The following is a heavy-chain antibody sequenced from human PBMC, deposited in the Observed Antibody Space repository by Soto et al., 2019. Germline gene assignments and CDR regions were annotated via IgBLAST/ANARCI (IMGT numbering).Heavy chain of an antibody. J-gene: IGHJ4*02. V-gene: IGHV3-21*01. CDR2: ISSRSSYI. D-gene: IGHD5-18*01. CDR3: ARDQPGYSSGYGLCY. CDR1: GFTFSSYS. Sequence: EVQLVESGGGLVKPGGSLRLSCAASGFTFSSYSMNWVRQAPGKGLEWVSSISSRSSYIYYADSVKARFTLSRDNAKNSLYRQMNRLRAEDTAVYYCARDQPGYSSGYGLCYWCQGPRVTVSS.